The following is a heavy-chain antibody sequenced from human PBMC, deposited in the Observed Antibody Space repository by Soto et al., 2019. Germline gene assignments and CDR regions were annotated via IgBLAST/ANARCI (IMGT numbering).Heavy chain of an antibody. V-gene: IGHV3-30*03. CDR2: ISYDGSNK. D-gene: IGHD3-9*01. CDR1: GFTFSSYG. Sequence: GGSLRLSCAASGFTFSSYGMHWVRQAPGKGLEWVAVISYDGSNKYYADSVRGRFTISRDNSKKTLYLQMNRLRAEDTAVYYCAGAEGFTIFTAPLGQVWGPGTTVTVYS. J-gene: IGHJ6*02. CDR3: AGAEGFTIFTAPLGQV.